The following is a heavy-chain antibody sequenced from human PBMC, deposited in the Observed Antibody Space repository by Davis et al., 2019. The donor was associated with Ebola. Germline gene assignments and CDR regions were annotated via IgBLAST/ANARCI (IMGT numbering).Heavy chain of an antibody. CDR3: ARGTSYDSSGYIY. Sequence: MPSETLSLTCAVSGGSISSGGYSWSWIRQPPGKGLEWIGYIYHSGSTYYNPSLKSRVTISVDRSKNQFSLKLSSVTAADTAVYYCARGTSYDSSGYIYWGQGTLVTVSS. V-gene: IGHV4-30-2*01. J-gene: IGHJ4*02. D-gene: IGHD3-22*01. CDR2: IYHSGST. CDR1: GGSISSGGYS.